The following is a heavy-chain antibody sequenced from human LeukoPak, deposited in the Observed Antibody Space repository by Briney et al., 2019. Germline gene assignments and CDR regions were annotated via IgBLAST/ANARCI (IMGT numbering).Heavy chain of an antibody. CDR1: GFTFSNAW. J-gene: IGHJ5*02. CDR2: IKSKIDGGTT. D-gene: IGHD5-18*01. V-gene: IGHV3-15*01. CDR3: TTVGYSCGSS. Sequence: GGSLRLSCAASGFTFSNAWMSWFRQAPGKGLEWVGRIKSKIDGGTTDYAAPVKGRFTISRDDSKNTLYLQMNSLKTEDTAVYYCTTVGYSCGSSWGQGTLVTVSS.